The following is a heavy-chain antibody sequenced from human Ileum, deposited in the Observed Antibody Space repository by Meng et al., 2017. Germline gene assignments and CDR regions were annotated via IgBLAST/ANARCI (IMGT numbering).Heavy chain of an antibody. CDR1: GDSVSSNSAA. CDR3: ARGGGSYYHFDY. CDR2: TYYRSKWFN. D-gene: IGHD1-26*01. V-gene: IGHV6-1*01. Sequence: QVKLQQSGPGLVNPSQTLLLTCASSGDSVSSNSAAWNWIRQSPSRGLEWLGRTYYRSKWFNEYAVSVKSRITINPDTSENQFSLQLNSVTPEDAAVYYCARGGGSYYHFDYWGQGTLVTVSS. J-gene: IGHJ4*02.